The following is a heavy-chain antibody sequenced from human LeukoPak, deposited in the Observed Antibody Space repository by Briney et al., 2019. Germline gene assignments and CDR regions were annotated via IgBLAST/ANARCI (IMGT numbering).Heavy chain of an antibody. Sequence: ASVKVSCKASGYTFTSYDINWVRQATGQGLEWVGWMNPNSGNTGSAQRFQGRVSMTRDTSISTAYMELSSLRSEDTAISYCAIAAGDLDYWGQGNLVTVSS. CDR2: MNPNSGNT. J-gene: IGHJ4*02. CDR3: AIAAGDLDY. CDR1: GYTFTSYD. V-gene: IGHV1-8*01.